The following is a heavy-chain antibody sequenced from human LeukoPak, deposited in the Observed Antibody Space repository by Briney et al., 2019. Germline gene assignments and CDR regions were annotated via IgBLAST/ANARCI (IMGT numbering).Heavy chain of an antibody. CDR2: IIPILGIA. D-gene: IGHD6-13*01. V-gene: IGHV1-69*04. CDR1: GGTFSSYA. CDR3: ARAASSGYSSSWYFDY. Sequence: ASVKVSCKASGGTFSSYAISWVRQAPGQGLEWMGRIIPILGIANYAQKFQGRVTITADKSTSTAYMELSSLRSEDTAVYYCARAASSGYSSSWYFDYWGQGTLVTVSS. J-gene: IGHJ4*02.